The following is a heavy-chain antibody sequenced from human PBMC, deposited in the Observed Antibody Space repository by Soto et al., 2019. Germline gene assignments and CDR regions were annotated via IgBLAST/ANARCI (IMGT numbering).Heavy chain of an antibody. V-gene: IGHV1-8*01. CDR3: ARESGYCSSTSCFNWFDP. D-gene: IGHD2-2*03. CDR2: MNPNSGNT. CDR1: GYTFTSYD. Sequence: VQLGQSGAEVKKPGASVKVSCKASGYTFTSYDINWVRQATGQGLEWMGWMNPNSGNTGYAQKFQGRVTMTRNTSISTAYMELSSLRSEDTAVYYCARESGYCSSTSCFNWFDPWGQGTLVTVSS. J-gene: IGHJ5*02.